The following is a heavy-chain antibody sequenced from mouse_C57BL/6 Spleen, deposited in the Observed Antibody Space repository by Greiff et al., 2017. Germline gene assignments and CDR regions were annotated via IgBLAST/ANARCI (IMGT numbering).Heavy chain of an antibody. CDR3: ARGGDYDGYAMDY. CDR1: GFSLTSYG. CDR2: IWRGGST. Sequence: VQLQQSGPGLVQPSQSLSITCTVSGFSLTSYGVHWVRQSPGKGLEWLGVIWRGGSTDYNAAFMSRLSITKDNSKSQVFFKMNSPQADDTAIYYCARGGDYDGYAMDYWGQGTSVTVSS. V-gene: IGHV2-5*01. J-gene: IGHJ4*01. D-gene: IGHD2-4*01.